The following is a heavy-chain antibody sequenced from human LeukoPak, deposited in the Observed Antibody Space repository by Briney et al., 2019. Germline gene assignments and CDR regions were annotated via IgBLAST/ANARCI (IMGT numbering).Heavy chain of an antibody. Sequence: GASVKVSCKVSGYTLTELSMHWVRQAPGKGLEWMGGFDPEDGETIYAQKIQGGVTMTEDTSTDTAYMELSSLRSEDTAVYYCATDLGMVRGGPFDYWGQGTLVTVSS. D-gene: IGHD3-10*01. CDR1: GYTLTELS. V-gene: IGHV1-24*01. CDR2: FDPEDGET. CDR3: ATDLGMVRGGPFDY. J-gene: IGHJ4*02.